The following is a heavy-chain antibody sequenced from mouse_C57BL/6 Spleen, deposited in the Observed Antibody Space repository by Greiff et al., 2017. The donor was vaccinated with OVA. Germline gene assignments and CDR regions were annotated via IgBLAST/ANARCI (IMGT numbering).Heavy chain of an antibody. CDR3: ARYRGSTYYYAMDY. V-gene: IGHV1-4*01. Sequence: VQLQESGAELARPGASVKMSCKASGYTFTSYTMHWVKQRPGQGLEWIGYINPSSGYTKYNQKFKDKATLTADKSSSTAYMQLSSLTSEDSAVYYCARYRGSTYYYAMDYWGQGTSVTVSS. CDR2: INPSSGYT. J-gene: IGHJ4*01. D-gene: IGHD1-1*01. CDR1: GYTFTSYT.